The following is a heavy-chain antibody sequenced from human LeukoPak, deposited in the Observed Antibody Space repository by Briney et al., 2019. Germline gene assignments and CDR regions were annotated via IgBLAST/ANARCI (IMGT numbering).Heavy chain of an antibody. D-gene: IGHD6-13*01. CDR3: AREGIAAAAPNYYYYYYMDV. CDR2: IRYDGGNK. CDR1: GFTFSSFG. Sequence: GGSLRLSCAASGFTFSSFGMHWVRQAPGKGLEWVAFIRYDGGNKYYADSVKGRFTISRDNSKNTLYLQMNSLRTEDTAVYYCAREGIAAAAPNYYYYYYMDVWGKGTTVTISS. V-gene: IGHV3-30*02. J-gene: IGHJ6*03.